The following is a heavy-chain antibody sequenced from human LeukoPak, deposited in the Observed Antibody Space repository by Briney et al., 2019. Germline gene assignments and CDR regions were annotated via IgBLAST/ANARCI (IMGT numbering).Heavy chain of an antibody. Sequence: GRSLRLSCAASGFTFSSYGMHWVRQAPGKGLEWVAVISYDGSNKYYGDSVKGRFTISRDNSKNTLYLQMNSLRGEDTAVYYCARTHQAITIFGVVIVKDYYYMDVWGKGTTVTVSS. CDR1: GFTFSSYG. D-gene: IGHD3-3*01. V-gene: IGHV3-30*03. CDR2: ISYDGSNK. CDR3: ARTHQAITIFGVVIVKDYYYMDV. J-gene: IGHJ6*03.